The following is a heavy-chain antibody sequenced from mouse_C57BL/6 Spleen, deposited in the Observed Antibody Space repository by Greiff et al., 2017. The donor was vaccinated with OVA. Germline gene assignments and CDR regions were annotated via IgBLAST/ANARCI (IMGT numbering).Heavy chain of an antibody. D-gene: IGHD1-1*01. Sequence: DVKLVESGGGLVKPGGSLKLSCAASGFTFSSYAMSWVRQTPEKRLEWVATISDGGSYTYYPDNVKGRFTISRDNAKNNLYLQMSHLKSEDTAMYYCAREGINLLLRYFAYWGQGTLVTVSA. V-gene: IGHV5-4*01. J-gene: IGHJ3*01. CDR1: GFTFSSYA. CDR2: ISDGGSYT. CDR3: AREGINLLLRYFAY.